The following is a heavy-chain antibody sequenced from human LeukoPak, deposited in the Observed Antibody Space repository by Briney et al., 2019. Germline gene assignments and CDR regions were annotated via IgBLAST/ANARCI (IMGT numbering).Heavy chain of an antibody. Sequence: GGSLRLSCTASGFTFGDYAMSWFRQAPGKGLEWVGFIRSKAYGGTTEYAASVKGRFTISRDDSKSIAYLQMNSLKTEDTAVYYCTRCGDTKVPYYFDYWGQGTLVTVSS. CDR3: TRCGDTKVPYYFDY. D-gene: IGHD2-2*01. V-gene: IGHV3-49*03. CDR2: IRSKAYGGTT. J-gene: IGHJ4*02. CDR1: GFTFGDYA.